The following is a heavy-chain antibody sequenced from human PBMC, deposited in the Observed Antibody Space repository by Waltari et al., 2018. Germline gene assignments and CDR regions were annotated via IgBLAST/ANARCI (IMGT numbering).Heavy chain of an antibody. V-gene: IGHV4-38-2*02. D-gene: IGHD2-2*01. Sequence: QVQLQESGPGLVKPSETLSLTCTVSGYSISSGYYWGWIRQPPGKGLEWIGSIYNSGSTYYNQSLKSRVTISVETSKNQFSLTLSSGTAADTAVYDCARDLGAEDIVVVPAACYFDYWGQGTLVTVSS. CDR1: GYSISSGYY. CDR2: IYNSGST. CDR3: ARDLGAEDIVVVPAACYFDY. J-gene: IGHJ4*02.